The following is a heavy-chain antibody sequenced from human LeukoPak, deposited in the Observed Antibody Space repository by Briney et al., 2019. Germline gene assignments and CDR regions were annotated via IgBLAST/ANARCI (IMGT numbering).Heavy chain of an antibody. CDR2: ISSSSSTI. J-gene: IGHJ4*02. V-gene: IGHV3-48*01. Sequence: PGGSLRLSCAASGFTFSSYSMNWVRQAPGKGLEWVSYISSSSSTIYYADSVKGRSTISRDNAKNSLYLQMNSLRAEDTAVYYCARLLTAAVDYWGQGTLVTVSS. CDR3: ARLLTAAVDY. D-gene: IGHD6-13*01. CDR1: GFTFSSYS.